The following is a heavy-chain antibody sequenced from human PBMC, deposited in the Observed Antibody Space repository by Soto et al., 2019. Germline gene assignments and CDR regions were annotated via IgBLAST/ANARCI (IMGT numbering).Heavy chain of an antibody. D-gene: IGHD2-2*01. CDR1: GGSISSGDYY. V-gene: IGHV4-30-4*01. CDR3: ARFSVVVPAATPDYYYYYGMDV. Sequence: PSETLSLTCTVSGGSISSGDYYWSWIRQPPGKGLEWIGYIYYSGSTYYNPSLKSRVTISVDTSKNQFSLKLSSVTAADTAVYYCARFSVVVPAATPDYYYYYGMDVWGQGTTVTVSS. J-gene: IGHJ6*02. CDR2: IYYSGST.